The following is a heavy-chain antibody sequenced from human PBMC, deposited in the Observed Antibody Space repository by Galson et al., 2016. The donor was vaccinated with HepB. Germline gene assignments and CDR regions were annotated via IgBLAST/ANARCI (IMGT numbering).Heavy chain of an antibody. CDR2: IIPLYDTT. CDR3: ARNSGMTGTNWFDP. Sequence: SVKVSCKASGGTFGSYTISWVRQAPGQGLEWMGGIIPLYDTTKYAQKFQDRVTITADESTTTAYMELSSLTSEDTAIYYCARNSGMTGTNWFDPWGQGTLVTVSS. V-gene: IGHV1-69*13. J-gene: IGHJ5*02. D-gene: IGHD1-7*01. CDR1: GGTFGSYT.